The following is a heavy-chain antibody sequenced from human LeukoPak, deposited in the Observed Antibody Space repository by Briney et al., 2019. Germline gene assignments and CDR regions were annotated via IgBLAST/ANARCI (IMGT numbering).Heavy chain of an antibody. CDR3: TRHTSPTFDY. Sequence: GASVKVSCKASGYTFTSHDINWVRRATGQAPEWMGWINPNSGATGYAQKFQGRVTDTRDTSISTAYMELRSLTSDDTAVYYCTRHTSPTFDYWGQGTLVTVSS. CDR1: GYTFTSHD. D-gene: IGHD2-2*01. CDR2: INPNSGAT. V-gene: IGHV1-8*01. J-gene: IGHJ4*02.